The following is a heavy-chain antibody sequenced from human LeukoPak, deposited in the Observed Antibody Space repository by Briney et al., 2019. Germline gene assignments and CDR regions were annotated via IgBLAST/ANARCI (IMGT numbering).Heavy chain of an antibody. V-gene: IGHV3-48*01. CDR3: ARGHGGYYSDSSGPVDY. CDR1: GFTFSSYS. J-gene: IGHJ4*02. D-gene: IGHD3-22*01. Sequence: GGSPRLSCAASGFTFSSYSMNWVRQAPGKGLEWVSYISSTSSTIYYADSVKGRFTISRDNAKNSLYLQMNSLRAEDTAVYYCARGHGGYYSDSSGPVDYWGQGTLVTVSS. CDR2: ISSTSSTI.